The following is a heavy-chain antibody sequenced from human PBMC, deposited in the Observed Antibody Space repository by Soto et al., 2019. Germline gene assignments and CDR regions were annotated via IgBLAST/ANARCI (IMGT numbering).Heavy chain of an antibody. CDR3: ATIAVALDY. D-gene: IGHD6-19*01. Sequence: SETLSLTCTVSGGSISGYYWSWIRQPPGKGLEWIGYIYYSTNYNPSLKSRVTISIDTSKNQFSLELSSLRSEDTAVYYCATIAVALDYWGQGTLVTVSS. CDR2: IYYST. CDR1: GGSISGYY. V-gene: IGHV4-59*01. J-gene: IGHJ4*02.